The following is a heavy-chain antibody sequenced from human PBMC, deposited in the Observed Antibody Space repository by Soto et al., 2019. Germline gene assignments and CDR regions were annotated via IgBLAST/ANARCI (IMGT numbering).Heavy chain of an antibody. CDR3: AREHYYGSSGYPHYGMDV. D-gene: IGHD3-22*01. V-gene: IGHV3-53*01. J-gene: IGHJ6*02. CDR2: IYSGGST. CDR1: GFTFSAYA. Sequence: GGSLRLSCAASGFTFSAYAMSWVRQAPGKGLEWVSVIYSGGSTYYADSVKGRFTISRDNSKNTLYLQMNSLRAEDTAVYYCAREHYYGSSGYPHYGMDVWGQGTTVTVSS.